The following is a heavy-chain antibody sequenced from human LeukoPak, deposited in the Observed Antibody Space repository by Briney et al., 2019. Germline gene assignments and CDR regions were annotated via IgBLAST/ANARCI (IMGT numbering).Heavy chain of an antibody. CDR3: AAEVTGSPVDC. Sequence: PSQTLSLTCTVSGGSISSGGYYWSWIRQPPGKGLEWIGYIYHSGSTYYNPSLKSRVTISVDRSKNQFSLKLSSVTAADTAVYYCAAEVTGSPVDCWGQGTLVTVSS. CDR1: GGSISSGGYY. CDR2: IYHSGST. J-gene: IGHJ4*02. V-gene: IGHV4-30-2*01. D-gene: IGHD1-14*01.